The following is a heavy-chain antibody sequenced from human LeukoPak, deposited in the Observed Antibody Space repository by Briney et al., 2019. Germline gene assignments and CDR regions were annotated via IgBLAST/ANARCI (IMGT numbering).Heavy chain of an antibody. CDR3: ARPPGGYCSGGSCYSEYDFDY. V-gene: IGHV5-51*01. CDR2: IYPGYSDT. J-gene: IGHJ4*02. D-gene: IGHD2-15*01. Sequence: GESLKISCRGSGYSFTSYWIGWVRQIRGKGLEWMGIIYPGYSDTRYSPFFQGQVTFSADKSISTAYLQWSSLKASDTAMYYCARPPGGYCSGGSCYSEYDFDYWGQGTLVTVSS. CDR1: GYSFTSYW.